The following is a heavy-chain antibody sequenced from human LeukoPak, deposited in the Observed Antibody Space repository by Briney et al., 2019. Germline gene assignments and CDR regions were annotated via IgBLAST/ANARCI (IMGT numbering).Heavy chain of an antibody. Sequence: SETLSLTCTVSGGSISSSSYYWGWIRQPPGKGLEWIGSIYYSGSTYYNPSLKSRVTISVDTSKNQFSLKLSFVTAADTAVYYCAGRYYDFWSGSKEVFDYWGQGTLVTVSS. D-gene: IGHD3-3*01. CDR3: AGRYYDFWSGSKEVFDY. CDR1: GGSISSSSYY. CDR2: IYYSGST. J-gene: IGHJ4*02. V-gene: IGHV4-39*01.